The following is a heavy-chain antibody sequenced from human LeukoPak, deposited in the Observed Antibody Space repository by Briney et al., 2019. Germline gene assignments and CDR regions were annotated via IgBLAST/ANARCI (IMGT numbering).Heavy chain of an antibody. D-gene: IGHD4-11*01. Sequence: GGSLRLSCAASGFTFSSYWMSWVRQAPGKGLEWVANIKQDGSEKYYVDSVKGRFTISRDNAKKSLYLQMNSLRAEDTAVYYCARARKTKQTNSNYDYWGQGTLVTVPS. CDR1: GFTFSSYW. V-gene: IGHV3-7*01. CDR3: ARARKTKQTNSNYDY. J-gene: IGHJ4*02. CDR2: IKQDGSEK.